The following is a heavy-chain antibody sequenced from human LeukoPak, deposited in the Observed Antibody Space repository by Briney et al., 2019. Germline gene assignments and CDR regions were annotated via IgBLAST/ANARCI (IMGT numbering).Heavy chain of an antibody. D-gene: IGHD6-13*01. Sequence: SETLSLTCGVSGGSFSGYYWNWIRQPPGKGLEWIGEINHSGSTNYNPSLKSRVTISVDTSQKQFSLRLSTATAADTAVYYCARGRYLTTGGGAAAGFLDYWGQGTLVTVSS. J-gene: IGHJ4*02. V-gene: IGHV4-34*01. CDR3: ARGRYLTTGGGAAAGFLDY. CDR1: GGSFSGYY. CDR2: INHSGST.